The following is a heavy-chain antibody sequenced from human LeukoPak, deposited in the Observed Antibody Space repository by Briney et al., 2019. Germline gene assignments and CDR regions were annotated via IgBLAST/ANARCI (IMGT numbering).Heavy chain of an antibody. CDR1: GYSFTSYW. D-gene: IGHD2-21*02. Sequence: GESLKISCKGSGYSFTSYWIGWVRQMPGKGLEWMGIIYPGDSDTRYSPSFQGQVTISADKSISTAYLQWSSLKASDTAMYYCARHRAYCGGDCYLDGDAFDIWGQGTMVTVSS. J-gene: IGHJ3*02. V-gene: IGHV5-51*01. CDR3: ARHRAYCGGDCYLDGDAFDI. CDR2: IYPGDSDT.